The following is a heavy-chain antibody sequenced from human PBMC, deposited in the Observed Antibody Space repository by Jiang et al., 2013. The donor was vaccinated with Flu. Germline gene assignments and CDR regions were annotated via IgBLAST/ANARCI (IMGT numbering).Heavy chain of an antibody. D-gene: IGHD3-22*01. V-gene: IGHV7-4-1*01. CDR1: GYTFTSYA. Sequence: SGYTFTSYAMNWVRQAPGQGLEWMGWINTNTGNPTYAQGFTGRFVFSLDTSVSTAYLQICSLKAEDTAVYYCARVFEGYDSSGGDYWGQGTLVTVSS. CDR3: ARVFEGYDSSGGDY. CDR2: INTNTGNP. J-gene: IGHJ4*02.